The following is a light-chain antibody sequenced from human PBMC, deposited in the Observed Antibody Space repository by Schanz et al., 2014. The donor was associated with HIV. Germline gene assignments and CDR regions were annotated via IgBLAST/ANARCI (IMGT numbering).Light chain of an antibody. Sequence: QSVLTQPPSESGTPGQRVTISCSGSSSNIGSNWVYWYQQLPGTAPKLLIYSNNQRPSGVPGRFSGSKSGTSASLAITGLQADDEADYYCGSYGGSDNMVFGGGTKLTVL. J-gene: IGLJ3*02. CDR2: SNN. V-gene: IGLV1-44*01. CDR1: SSNIGSNW. CDR3: GSYGGSDNMV.